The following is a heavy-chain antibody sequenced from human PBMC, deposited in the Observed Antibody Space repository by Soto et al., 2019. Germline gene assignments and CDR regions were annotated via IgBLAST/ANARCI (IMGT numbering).Heavy chain of an antibody. CDR2: IYWSDEK. CDR1: GFSLSTSGVG. CDR3: AHRRGADYKGCLRY. J-gene: IGHJ4*02. Sequence: QITLKESGPTLVKPTQTLTLTCTFSGFSLSTSGVGVGWIRQPPGKALEWLALIYWSDEKRYSPSLSSRLTITKDTSKNQVVLTMTNMDPVDTATYYCAHRRGADYKGCLRYWGQGTLVTVSS. V-gene: IGHV2-5*01. D-gene: IGHD4-4*01.